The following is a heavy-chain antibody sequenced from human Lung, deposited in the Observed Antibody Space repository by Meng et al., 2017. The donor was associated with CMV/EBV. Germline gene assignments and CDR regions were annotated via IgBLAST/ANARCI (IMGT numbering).Heavy chain of an antibody. CDR2: MNPNSGNT. CDR1: GYTFTTYD. D-gene: IGHD2-2*01. V-gene: IGHV1-8*01. CDR3: ARTRIEVEPESRKIKYYNYGMDV. J-gene: IGHJ6*02. Sequence: AXVXVSXXASGYTFTTYDINWVRQATGQGLEWMGWMNPNSGNTGYAQKFQGRVTLTRVTSISTAYMELSSLTSDDTAVYSCARTRIEVEPESRKIKYYNYGMDVWGQGXTVTVSS.